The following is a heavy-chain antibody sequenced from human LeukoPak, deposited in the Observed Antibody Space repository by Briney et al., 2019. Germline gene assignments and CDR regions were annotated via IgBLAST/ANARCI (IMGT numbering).Heavy chain of an antibody. CDR2: IYTSGST. J-gene: IGHJ4*02. D-gene: IGHD6-19*01. CDR3: ARLTPGIAVAGSEFDY. CDR1: GGSISSGSYY. V-gene: IGHV4-61*02. Sequence: SQTLSLTCTVSGGSISSGSYYWSWIRQPAGEGLEWIGRIYTSGSTNYNPSLKSRVTISVDTSKNQFSLKLSSVTAADTAVYYCARLTPGIAVAGSEFDYWGQGTLVTVSS.